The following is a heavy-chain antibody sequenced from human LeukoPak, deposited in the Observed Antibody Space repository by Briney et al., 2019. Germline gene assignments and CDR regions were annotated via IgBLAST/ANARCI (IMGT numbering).Heavy chain of an antibody. CDR2: ISYDGSNK. V-gene: IGHV3-30*03. CDR1: GFTFSSYG. CDR3: AHDAFDI. Sequence: GGSLRLSCAASGFTFSSYGMHWVRQAPGKGLEWVAVISYDGSNKYYADSVKGRFTISRDNSKNTLYLQMNSLRAEDTAVYYCAHDAFDIWGQGTMVTVSS. J-gene: IGHJ3*02.